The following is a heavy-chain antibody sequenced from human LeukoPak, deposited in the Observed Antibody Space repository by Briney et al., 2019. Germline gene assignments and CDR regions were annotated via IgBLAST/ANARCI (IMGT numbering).Heavy chain of an antibody. CDR3: ARVAVAAIGYYYYYYIYV. CDR2: MNPNRGST. D-gene: IGHD2-15*01. J-gene: IGHJ6*03. V-gene: IGHV1-8*01. Sequence: ASVKVSCKASGYTFTSYNINWVRQATGQGLEWMGWMNPNRGSTGYAQKFQDRVTMTRNTSINTAYLELSSLRSEDTAVYYCARVAVAAIGYYYYYYIYVWGKGTTVTVSS. CDR1: GYTFTSYN.